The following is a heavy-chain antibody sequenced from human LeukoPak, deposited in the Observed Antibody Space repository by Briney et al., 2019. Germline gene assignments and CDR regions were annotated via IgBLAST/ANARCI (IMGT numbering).Heavy chain of an antibody. CDR1: GFTFDDYG. Sequence: PGGSLRLSCAASGFTFDDYGMSWVRHAPGKGREGVAGINWNGGSTGYADSVKGRFTISRDNAKNSLYLQMNSLRAEDTALYYCARAGSSSGGDYWGQGTLVTVSS. J-gene: IGHJ4*02. V-gene: IGHV3-20*04. CDR3: ARAGSSSGGDY. CDR2: INWNGGST. D-gene: IGHD6-6*01.